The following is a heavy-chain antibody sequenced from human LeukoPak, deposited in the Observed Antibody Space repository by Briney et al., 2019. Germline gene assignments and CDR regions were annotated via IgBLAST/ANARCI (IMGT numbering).Heavy chain of an antibody. D-gene: IGHD6-13*01. CDR1: GYTFTSND. CDR2: INPSGGST. J-gene: IGHJ3*02. CDR3: ARFASLYSRSWYYAFDI. V-gene: IGHV1-46*01. Sequence: GASVKVSCKASGYTFTSNDIHWVRQAPGQGLEWMGIINPSGGSTSYAQKFQGRVTMTRDTSTSTVYMELSSLRHEETAVYYCARFASLYSRSWYYAFDIWGQGTMVTVSS.